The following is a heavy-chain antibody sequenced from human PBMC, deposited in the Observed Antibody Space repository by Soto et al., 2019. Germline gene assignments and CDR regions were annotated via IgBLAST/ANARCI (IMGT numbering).Heavy chain of an antibody. CDR1: GGTFSSYT. CDR2: IIPILGIA. D-gene: IGHD6-13*01. CDR3: ARDEGSSSILVGY. V-gene: IGHV1-69*04. J-gene: IGHJ4*02. Sequence: SVKVSCKASGGTFSSYTISWVRQAPGQGLEWMGRIIPILGIANYAQKFQGRVTITADKSTSTAYMELSSLRSEDTAVYYCARDEGSSSILVGYWGQGTLVTVSS.